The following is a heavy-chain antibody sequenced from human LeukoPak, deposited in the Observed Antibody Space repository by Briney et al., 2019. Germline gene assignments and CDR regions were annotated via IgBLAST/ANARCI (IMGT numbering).Heavy chain of an antibody. J-gene: IGHJ4*02. CDR3: ARRSSSEYYFDY. CDR1: GGSISSYY. CDR2: IYYSGST. V-gene: IGHV4-59*08. Sequence: SETLSLTCTVSGGSISSYYWSWIRQPPGKGLEWIGYIYYSGSTNYNPSLKSRVTMSVGTSKNQFSLKLSSVTAADTAVYYCARRSSSEYYFDYWGQGTLVTVSS. D-gene: IGHD6-6*01.